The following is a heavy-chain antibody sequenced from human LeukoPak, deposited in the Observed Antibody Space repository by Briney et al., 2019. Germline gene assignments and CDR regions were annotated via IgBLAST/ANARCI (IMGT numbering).Heavy chain of an antibody. V-gene: IGHV4-39*01. Sequence: SETLSLTCTVSGGSISSSSYYWGWIRQPPGKGLEWIGSIYYSGNTYYNPSLKSRVTISVDTSKNQFSLKLSSVTAADTAVYYCARRYCGGDCTFDWFDPWGQGTLVTVSS. CDR2: IYYSGNT. D-gene: IGHD2-21*02. CDR3: ARRYCGGDCTFDWFDP. CDR1: GGSISSSSYY. J-gene: IGHJ5*02.